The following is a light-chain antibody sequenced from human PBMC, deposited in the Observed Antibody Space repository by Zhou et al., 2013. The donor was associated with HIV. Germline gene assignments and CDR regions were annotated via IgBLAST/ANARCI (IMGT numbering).Light chain of an antibody. V-gene: IGKV3-20*01. CDR2: AAS. CDR3: QQYGSSPIT. J-gene: IGKJ5*01. Sequence: EIVLTQSPGTLSLSPGERATLSCRATQSVSSSYLAWYQQKPGQAPRLVIYAASSRATGIPDRFSGSGSGTDFTLTISRLEPEDFVVYYCQQYGSSPITFGQGTRLEIK. CDR1: QSVSSSY.